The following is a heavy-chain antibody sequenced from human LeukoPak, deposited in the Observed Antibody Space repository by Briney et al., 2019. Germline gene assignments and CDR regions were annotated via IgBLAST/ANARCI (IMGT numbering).Heavy chain of an antibody. CDR3: ARVRGLLYFGDFDY. CDR1: GFTFSSYG. V-gene: IGHV3-30*02. Sequence: EGSLRLSCAASGFTFSSYGMHWVRQAPGKGLEWVAFIRYDGSNKYYADSVKGRFTISRDNSKNTLYLQMNSLRAEDTAVYYCARVRGLLYFGDFDYWGQGTLVTVSS. D-gene: IGHD3-10*01. J-gene: IGHJ4*02. CDR2: IRYDGSNK.